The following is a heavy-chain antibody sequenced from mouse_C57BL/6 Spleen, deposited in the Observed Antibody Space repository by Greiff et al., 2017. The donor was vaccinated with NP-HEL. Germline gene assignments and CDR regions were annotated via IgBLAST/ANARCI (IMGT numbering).Heavy chain of an antibody. CDR1: GYSFTSYY. D-gene: IGHD1-1*01. J-gene: IGHJ3*01. CDR2: IYPGSGYT. V-gene: IGHV1-66*01. CDR3: ARTKGYSSSWFAY. Sequence: VKLQESGPELVKPGASVKISCKASGYSFTSYYIHWVKQRPGQGLEWIGWIYPGSGYTKYNETLEGKATLTTDTYSSTAYMQRSSLRSEDSAVYYYARTKGYSSSWFAYWGQGTLVTVSA.